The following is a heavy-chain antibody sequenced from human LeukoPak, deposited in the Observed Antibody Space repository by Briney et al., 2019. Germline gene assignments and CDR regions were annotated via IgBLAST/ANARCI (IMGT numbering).Heavy chain of an antibody. Sequence: ASVKVSCKASGYTFTSYAISWLRQAPGHQPECMGWISGHSTNRKIAQKFQGRVTMTTYTSTSTATIELRSLRSDDTVVYYCARSYDIFHFYMDVWGEGTTVTVSS. D-gene: IGHD3-9*01. J-gene: IGHJ6*03. CDR2: ISGHSTNR. CDR1: GYTFTSYA. CDR3: ARSYDIFHFYMDV. V-gene: IGHV1-18*01.